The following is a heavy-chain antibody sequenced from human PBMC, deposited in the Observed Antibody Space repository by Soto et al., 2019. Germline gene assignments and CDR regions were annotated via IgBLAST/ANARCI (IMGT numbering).Heavy chain of an antibody. CDR3: ARPRSPVIARRDFDH. V-gene: IGHV3-11*01. D-gene: IGHD2-21*01. CDR2: IATGGDAS. CDR1: GFTFSDYY. J-gene: IGHJ4*02. Sequence: HVHLVDSGGGLVKPGGSLRLSCAASGFTFSDYYIHWIRQAPGKGLEWISSIATGGDASYYADSVKGRFTISRDNARNSVFLQMNNLRDEDTAVYYCARPRSPVIARRDFDHWGQGTLVAVSS.